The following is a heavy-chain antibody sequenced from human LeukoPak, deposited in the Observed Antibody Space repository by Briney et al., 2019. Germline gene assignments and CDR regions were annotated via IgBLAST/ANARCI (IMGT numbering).Heavy chain of an antibody. D-gene: IGHD3-16*02. CDR1: GGTFSSYA. CDR2: IITIFGTA. V-gene: IGHV1-69*13. J-gene: IGHJ6*02. Sequence: SVKVSCKASGGTFSSYAISWVRQAPGQGLEWMGGIITIFGTANYAQKFQGRVTITADESTSTAYMELSSLRSEDTAVYYCARDVRSDRSSYYYGMDVWGQGTTVTVSS. CDR3: ARDVRSDRSSYYYGMDV.